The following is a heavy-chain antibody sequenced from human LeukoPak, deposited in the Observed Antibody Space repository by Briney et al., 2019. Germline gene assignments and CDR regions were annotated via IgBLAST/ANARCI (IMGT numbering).Heavy chain of an antibody. J-gene: IGHJ3*02. CDR3: ARDLLPGDFWSGAFDI. CDR2: ISSNGGST. V-gene: IGHV3-64*01. D-gene: IGHD3-3*01. CDR1: GFTFSSYA. Sequence: PGGSLRLSCAASGFTFSSYAMHWVRQAPGKGLEYVSAISSNGGSTYYANSVKGRFTISRDNSKNTLYLQMGSLRAEDMAVYYCARDLLPGDFWSGAFDIWGQGTMVTVSS.